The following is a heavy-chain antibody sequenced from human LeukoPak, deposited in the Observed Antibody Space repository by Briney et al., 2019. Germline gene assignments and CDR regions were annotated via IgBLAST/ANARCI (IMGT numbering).Heavy chain of an antibody. V-gene: IGHV4-4*07. J-gene: IGHJ3*01. CDR2: IYIDGST. Sequence: SETLSLTCTVPGGSISSYYWSWIRQPAGKGLEWIGRIYIDGSTNYNPSLKSRVTVSLDTSENQFSLKLSSVTAADTAVYYCARDIIGGNYAWGQGTMVTVSS. CDR3: ARDIIGGNYA. D-gene: IGHD1-26*01. CDR1: GGSISSYY.